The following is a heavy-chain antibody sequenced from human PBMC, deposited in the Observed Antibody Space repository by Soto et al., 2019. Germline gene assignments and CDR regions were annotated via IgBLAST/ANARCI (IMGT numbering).Heavy chain of an antibody. D-gene: IGHD3-10*01. Sequence: GSLRLSCATSVFTFNTYPMTWVRQAPGKGLEWVSSISSTAGRTSSYADSVKGRFAISRDFSDNTVYLQMNNLRVDDTAVYFCAKGVLSFHYGIEVWGQGTTVTVSS. CDR1: VFTFNTYP. CDR2: ISSTAGRTS. CDR3: AKGVLSFHYGIEV. J-gene: IGHJ6*02. V-gene: IGHV3-23*01.